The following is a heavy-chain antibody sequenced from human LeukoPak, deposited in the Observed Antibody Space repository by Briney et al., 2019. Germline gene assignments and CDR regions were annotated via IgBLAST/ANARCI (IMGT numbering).Heavy chain of an antibody. CDR2: INPNSGGT. V-gene: IGHV1-2*06. D-gene: IGHD6-13*01. CDR3: ARDSKGRSIAAAGDY. Sequence: ASVKVSCKASGYTFTDYYMHWVRQAPGQGLEWMGRINPNSGGTNYAQKFQGRVTMTRDTSISTAYMELSRLRSDDTAVYYCARDSKGRSIAAAGDYWGQGTLVTVSS. J-gene: IGHJ4*02. CDR1: GYTFTDYY.